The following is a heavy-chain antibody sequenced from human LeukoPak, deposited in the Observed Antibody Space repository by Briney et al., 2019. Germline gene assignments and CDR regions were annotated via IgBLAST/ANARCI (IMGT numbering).Heavy chain of an antibody. J-gene: IGHJ4*02. Sequence: SETLSLTCAVYGGSFSGYYWSWIRQPPGKGLEWIGEINHSGSTNYNPSLKSRVTISVDTSKNQFSLKLSSVTAADTAVYYCARQLGGSGSYFDYWGQGTLVTVSS. CDR2: INHSGST. V-gene: IGHV4-34*01. CDR3: ARQLGGSGSYFDY. CDR1: GGSFSGYY. D-gene: IGHD3-10*01.